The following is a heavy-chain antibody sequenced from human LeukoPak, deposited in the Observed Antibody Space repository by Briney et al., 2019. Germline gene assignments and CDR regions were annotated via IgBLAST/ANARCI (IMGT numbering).Heavy chain of an antibody. D-gene: IGHD4-23*01. CDR3: ATDYGGSSPFDY. CDR2: ISSSGSTI. V-gene: IGHV3-48*03. Sequence: PGGSLRLSCAASGFTFSSYEMNWLRQAPGKGLEWVSYISSSGSTIYYADSVRGRFTISRDNAKNSLYLQMNSLRAEDTAVYYCATDYGGSSPFDYWGQGTLVTVSS. J-gene: IGHJ4*02. CDR1: GFTFSSYE.